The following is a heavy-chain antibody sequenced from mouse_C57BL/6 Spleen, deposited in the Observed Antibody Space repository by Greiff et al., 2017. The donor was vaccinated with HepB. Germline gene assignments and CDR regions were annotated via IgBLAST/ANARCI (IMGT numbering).Heavy chain of an antibody. V-gene: IGHV5-2*01. CDR2: INSDGGST. J-gene: IGHJ2*01. Sequence: EVQGVESGGGLVQPGESLKLSCESNEYEFPSHDMSWVRKTPEKRLEFVAAINSDGGSTYYPDTMERRFIISRDNTKKTLYLQMSSLSSEDTALYYCARHDYDGANWDYFDYWGQGTTLTVSS. CDR1: EYEFPSHD. CDR3: ARHDYDGANWDYFDY. D-gene: IGHD2-4*01.